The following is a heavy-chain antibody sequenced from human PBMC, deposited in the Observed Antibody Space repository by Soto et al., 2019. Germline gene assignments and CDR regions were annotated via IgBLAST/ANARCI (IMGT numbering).Heavy chain of an antibody. CDR3: TTDSYSNLIVVPFDY. Sequence: GGSLRLSCAASGFTFSNAWINWVRQAPGKGLEWVGRIKSKTDGGTTDFTAPVKGRFAISRDDSKDMEYLQMNSLKNEETGIYYCTTDSYSNLIVVPFDYWGQGTLVTVSS. CDR2: IKSKTDGGTT. CDR1: GFTFSNAW. J-gene: IGHJ4*01. V-gene: IGHV3-15*07. D-gene: IGHD3-22*01.